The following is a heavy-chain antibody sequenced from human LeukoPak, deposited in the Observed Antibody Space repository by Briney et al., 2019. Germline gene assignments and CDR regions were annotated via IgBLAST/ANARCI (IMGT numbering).Heavy chain of an antibody. CDR1: GGTFSSYA. CDR3: ARDRRVLYAFDI. CDR2: IIPIFGTA. J-gene: IGHJ3*02. V-gene: IGHV1-69*06. Sequence: GASVKVSRKASGGTFSSYAITWVRQAPGQGLEWMGGIIPIFGTANYAQKFQGRVTITADKSTGTAYMELRSLRSDDTAVYYCARDRRVLYAFDIWGQGTMVTVSS.